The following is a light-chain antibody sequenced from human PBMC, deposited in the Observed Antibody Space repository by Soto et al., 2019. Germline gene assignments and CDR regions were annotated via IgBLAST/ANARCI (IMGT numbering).Light chain of an antibody. CDR3: TQGTHWPRT. Sequence: DVVLTQSPLSLPVNFGQPASISCRSSKSLVYSDGNTHLSWFHQRPGQSPRRIIYRVSSRVSGVPDRFSGSGSGTDFTLEISRVEAEDVGIYFCTQGTHWPRTFGQGTKVEVK. V-gene: IGKV2-30*01. CDR2: RVS. J-gene: IGKJ1*01. CDR1: KSLVYSDGNTH.